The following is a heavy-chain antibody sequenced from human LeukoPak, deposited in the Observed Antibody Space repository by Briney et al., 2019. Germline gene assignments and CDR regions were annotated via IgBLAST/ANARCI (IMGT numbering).Heavy chain of an antibody. V-gene: IGHV1-2*02. J-gene: IGHJ4*02. CDR2: INPNSGGT. D-gene: IGHD3-10*01. CDR3: ARHHVSSLWFGELLSD. Sequence: ASVKVSCKASGYTFTSYGISWVRQAPGQGLEWMGWINPNSGGTNYAQKFQGRVTMTRDTSISTAYMELSRLRSDDTAVYYCARHHVSSLWFGELLSDWGQGTLVTVSS. CDR1: GYTFTSYG.